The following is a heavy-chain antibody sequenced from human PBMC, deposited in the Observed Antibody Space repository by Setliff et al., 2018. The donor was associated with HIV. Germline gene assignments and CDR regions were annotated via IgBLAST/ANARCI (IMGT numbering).Heavy chain of an antibody. V-gene: IGHV1-69-2*01. CDR2: VDPQDGET. D-gene: IGHD2-15*01. Sequence: ASVKVSCKASGYTFTDYYIHWVQQAPGKGLEWTGRVDPQDGETLYAEKFQGRVTISADTSTDTAYVELSSLRSEDTAVYYCATFPIECSGGSCYASGVDYWGQGTLVTVSS. CDR3: ATFPIECSGGSCYASGVDY. CDR1: GYTFTDYY. J-gene: IGHJ4*02.